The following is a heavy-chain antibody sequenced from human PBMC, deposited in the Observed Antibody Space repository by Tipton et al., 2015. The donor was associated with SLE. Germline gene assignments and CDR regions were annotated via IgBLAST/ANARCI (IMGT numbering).Heavy chain of an antibody. Sequence: TLSLTCTVSGGSISSSSYYWGWIRQPPGKGLEWIGSINYSGSTYYDPSLKSRVTMSIDTSKNQFSLKLSSVTAADTAVYYCARSGTFRNDHWGQGTLVTVSS. CDR1: GGSISSSSYY. CDR3: ARSGTFRNDH. CDR2: INYSGST. V-gene: IGHV4-39*01. D-gene: IGHD6-13*01. J-gene: IGHJ4*02.